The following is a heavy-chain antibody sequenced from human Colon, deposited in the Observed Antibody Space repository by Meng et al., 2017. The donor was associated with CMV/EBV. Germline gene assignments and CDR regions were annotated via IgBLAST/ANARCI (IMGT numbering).Heavy chain of an antibody. V-gene: IGHV3-23*01. Sequence: GESLKISCAASGFTFTSHALNWVRPAPGKELEWVSGISGGYPSTLYLDSVKGRFTISRDNSKNTVYLQMNSLRAEDTAVYYCARDLRQGDWRFHYFDSWGQGTLVTVSS. D-gene: IGHD2-8*02. J-gene: IGHJ4*02. CDR1: GFTFTSHA. CDR3: ARDLRQGDWRFHYFDS. CDR2: ISGGYPST.